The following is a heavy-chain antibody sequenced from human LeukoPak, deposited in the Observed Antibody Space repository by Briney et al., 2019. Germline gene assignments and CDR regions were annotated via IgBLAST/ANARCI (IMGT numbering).Heavy chain of an antibody. J-gene: IGHJ4*02. D-gene: IGHD3-10*01. CDR2: IEKNGREK. CDR3: ATYTQNFGAPGTDY. CDR1: GFTFSNYW. Sequence: GGSLRLSCTVSGFTFSNYWMRWVRQAPGKGLEWVASIEKNGREKRYVDSVEGRFTISRDNAKNSVYLQMTSLGAEDTAVYYCATYTQNFGAPGTDYWGQGTLVTVSS. V-gene: IGHV3-7*01.